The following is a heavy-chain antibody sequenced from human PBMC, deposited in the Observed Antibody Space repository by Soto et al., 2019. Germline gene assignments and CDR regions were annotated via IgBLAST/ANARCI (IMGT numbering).Heavy chain of an antibody. Sequence: QVQLVQSGAEVKKPGASVKVSCKASGYTFTSYGISWVRQAPGQGLEWMGWISAYNGNTNYAQKLQGRVTMTTDTSTSTAYMELRSLRSDDTAVYYCARDIVVVVAATQSGFDYWGQGTLVTVSS. CDR2: ISAYNGNT. J-gene: IGHJ4*02. CDR1: GYTFTSYG. D-gene: IGHD2-15*01. CDR3: ARDIVVVVAATQSGFDY. V-gene: IGHV1-18*01.